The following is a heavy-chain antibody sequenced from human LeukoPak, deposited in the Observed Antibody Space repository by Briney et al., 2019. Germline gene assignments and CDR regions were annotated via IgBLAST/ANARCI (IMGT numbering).Heavy chain of an antibody. D-gene: IGHD3-10*01. CDR2: INPNSGGT. Sequence: ASVKVSCKASGYTFTAYYMHWVRQAPGQGLEWMGWINPNSGGTNSAQKFQGWVTMTRDTSISTAYMELSRLRSDDTAVYYCARAPTQGGVRGVIGYYYYMDVWGKGTTVTVSS. J-gene: IGHJ6*03. CDR1: GYTFTAYY. CDR3: ARAPTQGGVRGVIGYYYYMDV. V-gene: IGHV1-2*04.